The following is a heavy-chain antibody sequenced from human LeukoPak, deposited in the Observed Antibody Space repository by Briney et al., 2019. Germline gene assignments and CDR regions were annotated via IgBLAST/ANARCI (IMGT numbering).Heavy chain of an antibody. Sequence: GGSLRLSCAASGFTFSTYAMSWVRQAPGKGLEWVSTISGSGGSTYYTDSVKGRFTISRDNSQNTLYLQMNSLRAEDTAVYYCAKAGGYCSGGSCYPNWFDPWGQGTLVTVSS. CDR1: GFTFSTYA. V-gene: IGHV3-23*01. CDR3: AKAGGYCSGGSCYPNWFDP. J-gene: IGHJ5*02. D-gene: IGHD2-15*01. CDR2: ISGSGGST.